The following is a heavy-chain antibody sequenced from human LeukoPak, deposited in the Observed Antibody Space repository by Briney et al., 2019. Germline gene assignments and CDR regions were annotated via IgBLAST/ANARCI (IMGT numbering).Heavy chain of an antibody. V-gene: IGHV3-7*03. Sequence: GGSLRLSCAGSGLTFINYWMTWVRQVPGKGLEWVANINRDGSGKYYLPSVRGRFTISKDDAKDSLYLQMDSLRPEETAIYYCARVEYSGNGNLYWGQGALVTGSS. D-gene: IGHD1-26*01. CDR3: ARVEYSGNGNLY. CDR2: INRDGSGK. CDR1: GLTFINYW. J-gene: IGHJ4*02.